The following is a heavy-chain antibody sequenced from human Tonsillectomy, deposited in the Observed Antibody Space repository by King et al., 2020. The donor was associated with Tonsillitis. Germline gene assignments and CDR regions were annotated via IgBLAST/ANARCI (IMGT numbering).Heavy chain of an antibody. Sequence: VQLVESGGGLVKPGGSLRLSCAASGFTFSSYSMNWVRQAPGKGLEWVSSISSSSSYIYYADSVKGRFTISRDNAKNSLYLQMNSLRAEDTAVYYCAAYSSRLRWFDPWGQGTLVTVSS. D-gene: IGHD6-13*01. CDR2: ISSSSSYI. J-gene: IGHJ5*02. CDR3: AAYSSRLRWFDP. V-gene: IGHV3-21*01. CDR1: GFTFSSYS.